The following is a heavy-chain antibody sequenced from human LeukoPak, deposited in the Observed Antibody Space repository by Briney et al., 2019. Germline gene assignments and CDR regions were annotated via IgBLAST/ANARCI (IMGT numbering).Heavy chain of an antibody. J-gene: IGHJ3*02. CDR1: GGSFSGYY. Sequence: SETLSLTCAVYGGSFSGYYWSWIRQPPGKGLEWIGEINHSRSTNYNPSLKSRVTISVDTSKNQFSLKLSSVTAADTAVYNCARARSRAFDIWGQGTMVTVSS. CDR3: ARARSRAFDI. V-gene: IGHV4-34*01. CDR2: INHSRST.